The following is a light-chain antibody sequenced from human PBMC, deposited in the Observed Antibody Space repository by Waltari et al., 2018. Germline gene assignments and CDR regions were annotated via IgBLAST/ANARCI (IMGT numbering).Light chain of an antibody. V-gene: IGKV3-15*01. CDR3: QQYNNWPYT. CDR1: QSVSIY. Sequence: DILVTQSPATLSVSPGERATLTCRASQSVSIYLAWYQQKPGQAPRLLIHGTSIRATGVPARFSGSGSGTEFTLTISSLQSEDFAVYYCQQYNNWPYTLGQGTKLEIK. J-gene: IGKJ2*01. CDR2: GTS.